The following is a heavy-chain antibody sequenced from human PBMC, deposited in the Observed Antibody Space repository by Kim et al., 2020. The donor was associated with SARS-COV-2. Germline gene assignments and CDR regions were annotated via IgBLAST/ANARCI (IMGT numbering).Heavy chain of an antibody. CDR2: IRNKANTYTT. J-gene: IGHJ3*02. CDR3: ARGAFDI. CDR1: GFTFSDPY. V-gene: IGHV3-72*01. Sequence: LSLTCAASGFTFSDPYMDWVRQAPGKGLEWVGRIRNKANTYTTEYAASVKGRFTISRDDSKNSLYLQMNSLKTEDTAVYYCARGAFDIWGQGTKVTVSS.